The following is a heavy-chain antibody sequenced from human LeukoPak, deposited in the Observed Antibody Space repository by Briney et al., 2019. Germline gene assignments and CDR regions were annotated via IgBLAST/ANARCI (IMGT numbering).Heavy chain of an antibody. V-gene: IGHV5-51*01. CDR2: IYLDDSDT. CDR1: GYSFTNYW. D-gene: IGHD6-6*01. J-gene: IGHJ4*02. Sequence: PGESLKISCKGSGYSFTNYWIGWVRQMPGKGLEWMGIIYLDDSDTRYSPSFQGQVTLSADKSISTAYLQWGSLKASDTALYYCATHTGALARVWPYWGQGTLVTVSS. CDR3: ATHTGALARVWPY.